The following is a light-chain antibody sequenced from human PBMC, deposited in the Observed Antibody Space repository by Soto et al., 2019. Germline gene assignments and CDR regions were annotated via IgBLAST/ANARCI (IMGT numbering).Light chain of an antibody. CDR2: GAS. J-gene: IGKJ4*01. Sequence: EIVMTQSPATLSVSPGERATLSCRASQSVSSKLAWYQQKPGQGPRLLIYGASTRATGIPARFSGSGSGTEFTLTISSLQSEDFAVYYCQQRSNWPLLTFGGGTKVEIK. CDR3: QQRSNWPLLT. CDR1: QSVSSK. V-gene: IGKV3-15*01.